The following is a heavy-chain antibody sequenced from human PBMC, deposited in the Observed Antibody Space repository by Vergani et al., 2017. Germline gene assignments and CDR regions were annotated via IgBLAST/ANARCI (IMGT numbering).Heavy chain of an antibody. CDR1: GFTFSSYG. D-gene: IGHD6-19*01. Sequence: QVQLVESGGGVVQPGRSLRLSCTASGFTFSSYGLHWVRQAPGKGLEWVAVIWYDGSNKYYADSVKGRFTISRDNSKNTLYLQMNSLRAEDTAVYYCASHAYSSGLPWGQGTLVTVSS. J-gene: IGHJ5*02. CDR2: IWYDGSNK. CDR3: ASHAYSSGLP. V-gene: IGHV3-33*01.